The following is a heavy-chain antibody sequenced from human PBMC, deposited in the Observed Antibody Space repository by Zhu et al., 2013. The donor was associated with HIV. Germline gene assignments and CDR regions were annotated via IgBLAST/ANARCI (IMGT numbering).Heavy chain of an antibody. Sequence: QVQLQQWGAGLLKPSETLSLTCAVYGGSFSGYYWSWIRQPPGKGLEWIGEINHSGSTNYNPSLKSRVTISVDTSKNQFSLKLSSVTAADTAVYYCAEGLFYYYYMDVWGKGPRSPSP. CDR1: GGSFSGYY. J-gene: IGHJ6*03. D-gene: IGHD2-21*02. CDR3: AEGLFYYYYMDV. V-gene: IGHV4-34*01. CDR2: INHSGST.